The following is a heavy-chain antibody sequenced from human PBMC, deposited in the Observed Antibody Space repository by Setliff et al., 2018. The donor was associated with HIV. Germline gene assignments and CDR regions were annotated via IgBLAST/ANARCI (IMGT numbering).Heavy chain of an antibody. CDR3: VRGYRSAWNSWFDA. J-gene: IGHJ5*02. Sequence: ASVKVSCKASGYTFTTYYIHWVRQAPGQGLEWMGILNPSEGTTSFAQKFQGRVTMTRDTSTSTVYMDLSSLRANDTAVYYCVRGYRSAWNSWFDAWGQGTRVTVSS. CDR2: LNPSEGTT. V-gene: IGHV1-46*01. D-gene: IGHD6-19*01. CDR1: GYTFTTYY.